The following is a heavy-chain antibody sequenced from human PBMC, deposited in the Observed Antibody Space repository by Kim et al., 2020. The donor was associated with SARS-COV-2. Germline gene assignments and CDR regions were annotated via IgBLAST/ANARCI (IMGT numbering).Heavy chain of an antibody. V-gene: IGHV1-2*02. CDR3: ARDPRRGAAELFDY. D-gene: IGHD1-7*01. J-gene: IGHJ4*01. Sequence: APKFKGRVTMTRDTSTRTAYMDVNSLTSDDTAIYSCARDPRRGAAELFDYWGQGTLVTVSS.